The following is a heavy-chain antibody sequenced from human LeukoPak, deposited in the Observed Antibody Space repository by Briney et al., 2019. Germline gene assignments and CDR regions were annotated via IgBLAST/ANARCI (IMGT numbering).Heavy chain of an antibody. J-gene: IGHJ4*02. V-gene: IGHV5-51*01. D-gene: IGHD1-1*01. CDR1: GSSCSKYW. CDR2: IYPSQSDT. CDR3: ESLFRNWSDGGFDQ. Sequence: PGAPLQICCEASGSSCSKYWSGFVRQLAGKVVELMGIIYPSQSDTRYAPPSQGQVTISADTSNTTPHLQWRSLQASDTAMYYCESLFRNWSDGGFDQWGQGTLVAVSS.